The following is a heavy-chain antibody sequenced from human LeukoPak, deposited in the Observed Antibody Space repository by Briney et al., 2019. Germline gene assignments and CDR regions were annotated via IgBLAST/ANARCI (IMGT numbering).Heavy chain of an antibody. CDR1: GYTFTSYD. J-gene: IGHJ5*02. CDR3: ARGAWPAVIATRWFDP. D-gene: IGHD2-2*01. CDR2: MNPDSGNT. V-gene: IGHV1-8*01. Sequence: GPSVKVSCKASGYTFTSYDINWVRQATGQGLESMGWMNPDSGNTGYAQNFQGRVTMTRSTSTSTAYMELSSLRSEDTAVYYCARGAWPAVIATRWFDPWGQGTQVTVSS.